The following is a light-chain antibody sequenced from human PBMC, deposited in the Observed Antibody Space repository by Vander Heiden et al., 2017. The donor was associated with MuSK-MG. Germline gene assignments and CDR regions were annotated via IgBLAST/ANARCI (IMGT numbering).Light chain of an antibody. Sequence: IVLTQSPATLPVSPGEGAALSCRASPCASSNLARYQQKPGQAPRLLIYGASTRATGIPARFSGSGYGTEFTLTITSRQSEDFAVYYCQQHNNWPPYTFGQGTKLEIK. CDR3: QQHNNWPPYT. CDR2: GAS. CDR1: PCASSN. V-gene: IGKV3-15*01. J-gene: IGKJ2*01.